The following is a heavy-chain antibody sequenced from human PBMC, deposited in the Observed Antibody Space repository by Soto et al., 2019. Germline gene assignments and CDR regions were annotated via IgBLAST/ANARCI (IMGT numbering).Heavy chain of an antibody. J-gene: IGHJ4*02. CDR2: IYYSGST. Sequence: SETLSLTCTVSGGSISSSSYYWGWIRQPPGKGLEWIGSIYYSGSTYYNPSLKSRVTISVDTSKNQFSLKLSSVTAADTAVYYCARQARSSETYWGQGTLVTVSS. CDR1: GGSISSSSYY. V-gene: IGHV4-39*01. D-gene: IGHD6-13*01. CDR3: ARQARSSETY.